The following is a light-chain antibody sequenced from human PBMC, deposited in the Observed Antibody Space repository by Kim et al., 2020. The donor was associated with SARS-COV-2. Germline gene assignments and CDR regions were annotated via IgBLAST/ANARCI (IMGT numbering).Light chain of an antibody. CDR2: QDS. J-gene: IGLJ2*01. CDR1: KLGNKY. CDR3: QAWDSSTAV. Sequence: VSPRQTSSITSSGDKLGNKYACWCQQKPGQSPVLVIYQDSKRPSGSPERFSGSNTGNTATLTISGTQAMDEADYYCQAWDSSTAVFGGGTQLTVL. V-gene: IGLV3-1*01.